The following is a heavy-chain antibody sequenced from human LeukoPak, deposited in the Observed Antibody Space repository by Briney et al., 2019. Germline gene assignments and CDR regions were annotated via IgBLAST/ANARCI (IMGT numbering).Heavy chain of an antibody. Sequence: GRSLRLSCAASGFTFSDHYMSWIRQAPGKGLEWVSYISSSGDTIYYADSVKGRFTISRDNAKNSLYLQMNSLRAEDTAVYYCARGSQQPYYWGQGTLVTVSS. V-gene: IGHV3-11*01. D-gene: IGHD6-13*01. CDR2: ISSSGDTI. CDR1: GFTFSDHY. CDR3: ARGSQQPYY. J-gene: IGHJ4*02.